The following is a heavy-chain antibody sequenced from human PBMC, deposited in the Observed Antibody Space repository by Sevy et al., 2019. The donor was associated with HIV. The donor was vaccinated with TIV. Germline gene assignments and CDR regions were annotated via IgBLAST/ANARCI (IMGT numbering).Heavy chain of an antibody. Sequence: ASVKVSCKASGYTFTSYAMNWVRQAPGQGLEWMGWINTNTGNPTYAQGFTGRFVFSLDTSVSTAYLQISSLKAEDTAVYYCAREEGGNGDNWFDPWGQRTLVTVSS. CDR2: INTNTGNP. CDR1: GYTFTSYA. J-gene: IGHJ5*02. V-gene: IGHV7-4-1*02. D-gene: IGHD2-8*01. CDR3: AREEGGNGDNWFDP.